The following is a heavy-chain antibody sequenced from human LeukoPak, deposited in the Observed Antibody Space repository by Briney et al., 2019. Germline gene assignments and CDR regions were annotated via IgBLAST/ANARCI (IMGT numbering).Heavy chain of an antibody. J-gene: IGHJ3*01. Sequence: GGSLRLSCAASGLDVSRTYMNWVRQAPGKGLEWVSVLYNGGSTLYADSVKGRFTISRDNSKNTLYLQMSSLRVDDTAIYHCTRCRSAWLLQVDAFDVWGQGTMVTVSS. D-gene: IGHD3-22*01. CDR2: LYNGGST. CDR3: TRCRSAWLLQVDAFDV. V-gene: IGHV3-53*01. CDR1: GLDVSRTY.